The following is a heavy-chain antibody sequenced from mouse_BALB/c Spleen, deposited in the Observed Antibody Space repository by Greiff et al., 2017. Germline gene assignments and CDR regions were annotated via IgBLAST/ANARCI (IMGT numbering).Heavy chain of an antibody. CDR2: ISYSGST. D-gene: IGHD4-1*02. Sequence: VQLQQSGPGLVKPSQSLSLTCTVTGYSITSDYAWNWIRQFPGNKLEWMGYISYSGSTSYNPSLKSRISITRDTSKNQFFLQLNSVTTEDTATYYCARSSTGTSWFAYWGQGTLVTVSA. V-gene: IGHV3-2*02. CDR3: ARSSTGTSWFAY. CDR1: GYSITSDYA. J-gene: IGHJ3*01.